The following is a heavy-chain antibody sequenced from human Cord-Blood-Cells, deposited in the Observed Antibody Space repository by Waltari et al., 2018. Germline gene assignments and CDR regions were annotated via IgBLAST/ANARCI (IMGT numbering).Heavy chain of an antibody. CDR3: AKAGNYGSGSYYWYFDL. V-gene: IGHV3-9*01. D-gene: IGHD3-10*01. CDR1: GFTFDDYA. Sequence: EVQLVESGGGLVQPGRSLRLSCAASGFTFDDYAMHWVRQAPGKGLEWVSGISWNSGSVGYADYVKGRFTISRDNAKNSLYLQMNSLRAEDTALYYCAKAGNYGSGSYYWYFDLWGRGTLVTVSS. CDR2: ISWNSGSV. J-gene: IGHJ2*01.